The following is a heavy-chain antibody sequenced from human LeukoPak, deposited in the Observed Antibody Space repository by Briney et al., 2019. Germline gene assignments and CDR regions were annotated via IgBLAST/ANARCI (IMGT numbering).Heavy chain of an antibody. CDR2: ISSSSSTI. J-gene: IGHJ4*02. V-gene: IGHV3-48*04. CDR1: GFTFSSYS. D-gene: IGHD3-22*01. CDR3: ARAPYDSSGQWDS. Sequence: GGSLRLSCAASGFTFSSYSMNWVSQAPGKGLEWVSYISSSSSTIYYADSVKGRFTISRDNAKNSLYLQMNSLRAEDTAVYYCARAPYDSSGQWDSWGQGTLVTVSS.